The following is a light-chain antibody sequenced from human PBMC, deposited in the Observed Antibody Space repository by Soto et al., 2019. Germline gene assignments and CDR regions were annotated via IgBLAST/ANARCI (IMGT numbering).Light chain of an antibody. Sequence: DIQMTQSPSSLSACVGGRFTITRRASQTINGYLNWYQQKSGKAPKVLIYAASNLQSGVPSRFSGSGSGTAFTLTISGLQPEDFATDVGQQRYRTPYTGGQGTKVEIK. J-gene: IGKJ2*01. CDR1: QTINGY. V-gene: IGKV1-39*01. CDR3: QQRYRTPYT. CDR2: AAS.